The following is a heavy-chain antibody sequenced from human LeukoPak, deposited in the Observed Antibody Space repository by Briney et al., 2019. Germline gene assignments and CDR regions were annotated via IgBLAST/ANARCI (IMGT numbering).Heavy chain of an antibody. D-gene: IGHD5-18*01. CDR3: ARAVRGYSYGIRYYFDY. J-gene: IGHJ4*02. CDR2: IYYSGST. Sequence: SETLSLTCTVSGGSISSSSTYYWSWIRQHPGKGLEWIGYIYYSGSTYYNPSLKSRVTISVDTSKNQLSLKLSSVTAADTAVYYCARAVRGYSYGIRYYFDYWGQGTLVTVSS. CDR1: GGSISSSSTYY. V-gene: IGHV4-31*03.